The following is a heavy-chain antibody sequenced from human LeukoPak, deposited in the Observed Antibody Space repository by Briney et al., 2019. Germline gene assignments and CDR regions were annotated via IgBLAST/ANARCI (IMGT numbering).Heavy chain of an antibody. CDR1: GYIFTSYR. Sequence: SVKGSCKASGYIFTSYRSSWVRQAPGQVLELMRWISAYNGDTNYVQKVQGRVTMTTDTSTSTGYMELKSLRSDDTAVYYCAREEGAPIAAANIWGLGTKVTVSS. D-gene: IGHD6-13*01. CDR2: ISAYNGDT. J-gene: IGHJ3*02. CDR3: AREEGAPIAAANI. V-gene: IGHV1-18*01.